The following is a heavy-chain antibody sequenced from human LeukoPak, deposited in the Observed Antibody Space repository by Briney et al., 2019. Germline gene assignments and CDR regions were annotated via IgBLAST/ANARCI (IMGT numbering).Heavy chain of an antibody. CDR2: IYYSGST. D-gene: IGHD2-2*01. J-gene: IGHJ4*02. CDR1: GGSISSSSYY. CDR3: ARRYCSSTSCFGHYFDY. V-gene: IGHV4-39*01. Sequence: SETLSLTCTVSGGSISSSSYYWGWIRQPPGKGLEWIGSIYYSGSTYYNPSLKSRVTISVDTSKNQFSLKLSSVTAADAAVYYCARRYCSSTSCFGHYFDYWGQGTLVTVSS.